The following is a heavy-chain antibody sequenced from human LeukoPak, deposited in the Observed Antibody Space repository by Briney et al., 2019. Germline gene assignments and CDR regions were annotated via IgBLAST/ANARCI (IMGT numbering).Heavy chain of an antibody. D-gene: IGHD3-22*01. J-gene: IGHJ5*02. V-gene: IGHV4-30-4*01. CDR1: GVSITSGDYY. CDR3: ARPYYYDSRIDP. Sequence: TSSETLSLTCTVSGVSITSGDYYWRWIRQPPGKGLEWIAYMYYSGSTYYNPSLKSRVTMSADTSKNQFSLKLSSVTAADTAVYYCARPYYYDSRIDPWGQGTLVTVSS. CDR2: MYYSGST.